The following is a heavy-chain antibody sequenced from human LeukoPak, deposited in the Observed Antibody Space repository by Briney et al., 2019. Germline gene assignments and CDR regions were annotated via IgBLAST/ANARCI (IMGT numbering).Heavy chain of an antibody. J-gene: IGHJ4*02. D-gene: IGHD6-6*01. CDR3: ARSAGRGIAARRAVDY. CDR2: MNPNSGNT. Sequence: ASVKVSCKASGYTFTSYDINWVRQATGQGLECMGWMNPNSGNTGYAQKFQGRVTITRNTSISTAYMELSSLRSEDTAVYYCARSAGRGIAARRAVDYWGQGTLVTVSS. V-gene: IGHV1-8*01. CDR1: GYTFTSYD.